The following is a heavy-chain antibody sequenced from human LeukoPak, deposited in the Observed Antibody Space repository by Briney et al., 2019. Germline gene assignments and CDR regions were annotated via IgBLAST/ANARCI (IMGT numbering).Heavy chain of an antibody. CDR2: IYHSGSS. J-gene: IGHJ4*02. CDR1: GDSISSSNW. CDR3: ARGLMTTGRSNYDC. Sequence: SGTLSLTCAVSGDSISSSNWWSWVRQPPGKGLEWIGEIYHSGSSNYNPSLKSRVTMSVDKSKNQFSLKLSSVTAADTAVYYCARGLMTTGRSNYDCWGQGTLVTVSS. V-gene: IGHV4-4*02. D-gene: IGHD4-17*01.